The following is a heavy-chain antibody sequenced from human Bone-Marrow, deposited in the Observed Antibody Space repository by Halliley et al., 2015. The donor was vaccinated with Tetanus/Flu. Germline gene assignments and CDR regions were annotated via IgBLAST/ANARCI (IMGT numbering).Heavy chain of an antibody. Sequence: SLRLSCTVSGFIFGDYAMSWVRQAPGKGLEWVGFVRSRAYGGTTEYAASMKGRFTISRDDPKSIAYLQMNSLKTDDTAVYYCTRPGQHLAHDYWGQGTLVTVSS. V-gene: IGHV3-49*04. CDR1: GFIFGDYA. J-gene: IGHJ4*02. CDR3: TRPGQHLAHDY. CDR2: VRSRAYGGTT. D-gene: IGHD6-13*01.